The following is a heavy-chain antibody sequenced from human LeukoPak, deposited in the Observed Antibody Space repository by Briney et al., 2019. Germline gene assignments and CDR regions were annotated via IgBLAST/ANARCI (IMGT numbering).Heavy chain of an antibody. Sequence: PSETLSLTCAVYGGSFSGYYWSWIRQPPGKGLEWIGEINHSGSTYYNPSLKSRVTISVDTSKNQFSLKLSSVTAADTAVYYCARNSPNLVVPAAIAHFDYWGQGTLVTVSS. CDR1: GGSFSGYY. J-gene: IGHJ4*02. CDR2: INHSGST. V-gene: IGHV4-34*09. CDR3: ARNSPNLVVPAAIAHFDY. D-gene: IGHD2-2*01.